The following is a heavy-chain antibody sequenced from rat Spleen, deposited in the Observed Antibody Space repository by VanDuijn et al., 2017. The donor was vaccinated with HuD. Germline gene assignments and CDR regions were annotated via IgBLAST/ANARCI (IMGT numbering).Heavy chain of an antibody. D-gene: IGHD1-2*01. J-gene: IGHJ2*01. CDR3: ARSATIAAPFDY. Sequence: EVQLQESGPGLVKPSQSLSLTCSVTGYSITSSYRWNWIRKFPGNKLEWMGYINSAGSTNYNPSLKSRISISRDTSKNQFFLQVNSVTTEDTATYYCARSATIAAPFDYWGQGVMVTVSS. CDR1: GYSITSSYR. V-gene: IGHV3-3*01. CDR2: INSAGST.